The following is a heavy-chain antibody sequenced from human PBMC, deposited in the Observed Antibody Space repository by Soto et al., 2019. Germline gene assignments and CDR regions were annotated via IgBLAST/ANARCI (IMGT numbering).Heavy chain of an antibody. CDR2: ISGSGGST. D-gene: IGHD6-19*01. CDR1: GFTFSSYA. V-gene: IGHV3-23*01. CDR3: AKDRRSAVAGPYFDH. J-gene: IGHJ4*02. Sequence: PGGSLRLSCAASGFTFSSYAMSWVRQAPGKGLEWVSAISGSGGSTYYADSVKGRFTISRDNSKNTLYLQMNSLRAEDTAVYYCAKDRRSAVAGPYFDHWGQGTLVTVSS.